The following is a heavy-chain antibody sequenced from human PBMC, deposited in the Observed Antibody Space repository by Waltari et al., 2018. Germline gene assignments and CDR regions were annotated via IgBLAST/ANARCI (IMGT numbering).Heavy chain of an antibody. V-gene: IGHV3-30*02. CDR2: RRDDGSNA. CDR1: GFTFSSYG. CDR3: AKDGSFVVVPEAMFDYYMDV. Sequence: QVQLVESGGGVVQPGGSLRLSCAASGFTFSSYGMHWVRQAPGKGLEGVVFRRDDGSNADYADSVKGRFTISRDNSKNTLSLQMNSLRAEDTAVYYCAKDGSFVVVPEAMFDYYMDVWGKGTTVSVSS. D-gene: IGHD2-2*01. J-gene: IGHJ6*03.